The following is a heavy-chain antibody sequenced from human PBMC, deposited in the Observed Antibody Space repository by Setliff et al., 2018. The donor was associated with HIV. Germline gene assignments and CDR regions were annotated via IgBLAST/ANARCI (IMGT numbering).Heavy chain of an antibody. CDR1: GFTFSTYW. V-gene: IGHV3-30*02. Sequence: PGGSLRLSCAASGFTFSTYWMNWVRQAPGKGPEWVTFIQYDGNNKRYAESVKGRFTISRDNSKNTLSLQMNSLKTEDTAVYYCTTGDCSAGSCHAFDIWGQGTVVTVSS. CDR2: IQYDGNNK. J-gene: IGHJ3*02. D-gene: IGHD2-15*01. CDR3: TTGDCSAGSCHAFDI.